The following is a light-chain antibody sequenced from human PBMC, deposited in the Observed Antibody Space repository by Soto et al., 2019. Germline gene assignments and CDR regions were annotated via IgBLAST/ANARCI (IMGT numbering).Light chain of an antibody. CDR2: DAS. CDR1: QSISSG. CDR3: QPYHSYPRT. V-gene: IGKV1-5*01. Sequence: DIQMTQSPSTLSASVGDRVTITCRASQSISSGLAWYQQKPGKAPKLLHYDASMLESCVPSRFSGSGSGTEFTLTISSLQPDDLATYYCQPYHSYPRTFGQGTNVEIK. J-gene: IGKJ1*01.